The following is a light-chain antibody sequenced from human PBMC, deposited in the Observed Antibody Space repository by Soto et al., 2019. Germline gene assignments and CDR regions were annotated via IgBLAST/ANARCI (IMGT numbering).Light chain of an antibody. Sequence: DIQMTQSPSSLSASVGERVTITCRASQTITMYLNWYQHKPGKAPRLLIYAASSLQSGVPSRFSGSGSGTDFALTISSLQPEDFAAYYCQQSYSSPYTFGQGTKLEIK. CDR2: AAS. V-gene: IGKV1-39*01. CDR1: QTITMY. CDR3: QQSYSSPYT. J-gene: IGKJ2*01.